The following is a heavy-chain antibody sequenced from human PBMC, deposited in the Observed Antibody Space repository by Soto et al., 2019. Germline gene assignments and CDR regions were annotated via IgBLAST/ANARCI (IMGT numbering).Heavy chain of an antibody. CDR1: GGSISSYY. V-gene: IGHV4-59*01. J-gene: IGHJ6*02. D-gene: IGHD3-10*01. CDR2: IHYSGTT. Sequence: PSETLSLTCTVSGGSISSYYWTWIRLPPGKGLEWIGSIHYSGTTSYNPSLKSRVTISEDTSKNQFSLKLSSVTAADTAVYFCAKIRVGEHYYYGMDVWGQGTTVTVSS. CDR3: AKIRVGEHYYYGMDV.